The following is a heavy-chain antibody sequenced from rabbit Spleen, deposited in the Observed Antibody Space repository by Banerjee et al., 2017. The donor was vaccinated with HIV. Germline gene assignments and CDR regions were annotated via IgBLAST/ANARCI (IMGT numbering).Heavy chain of an antibody. J-gene: IGHJ4*01. CDR3: VREAGYAGYGDGNL. CDR1: GFDFTSYY. V-gene: IGHV1S7*01. CDR2: IDPVFGST. D-gene: IGHD7-1*01. Sequence: QLKESGGGLVQPGGSLKLSCKASGFDFTSYYMSWVRQAPGKGLEWIGYIDPVFGSTVYASWVNGRFTISSHNAQNTLYLQLNSLTAADTATYFCVREAGYAGYGDGNLWGPGTLVTVS.